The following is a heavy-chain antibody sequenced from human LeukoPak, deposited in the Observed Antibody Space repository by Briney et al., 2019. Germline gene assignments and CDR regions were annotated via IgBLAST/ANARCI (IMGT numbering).Heavy chain of an antibody. J-gene: IGHJ4*02. D-gene: IGHD1-26*01. Sequence: PGGSLRLSCAASGFTVSSNYMSWVRQAPGKGLEWVSVLYAGDATYYADSVKGRFTISRDNSKNTLYLQMNSLRAEDVAVYFCAKGGEVGITGYFDYWGQGTLVTVSS. CDR2: LYAGDAT. V-gene: IGHV3-53*01. CDR3: AKGGEVGITGYFDY. CDR1: GFTVSSNY.